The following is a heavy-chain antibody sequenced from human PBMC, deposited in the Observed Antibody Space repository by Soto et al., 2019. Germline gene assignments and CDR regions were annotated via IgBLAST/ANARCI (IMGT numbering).Heavy chain of an antibody. D-gene: IGHD3-10*01. V-gene: IGHV4-34*01. CDR3: ARVDYGSGSYLNY. CDR2: INHSGST. CDR1: GGSFSGYY. J-gene: IGHJ4*02. Sequence: QVQLQQWGAGLLKPSETLSLTCAVYGGSFSGYYWSWIRQPPGKGLEWIGEINHSGSTNYNPSLKSRVTISVDTSKNQVSLKLSSVTAADTAVYSCARVDYGSGSYLNYWGQGTLVTVSS.